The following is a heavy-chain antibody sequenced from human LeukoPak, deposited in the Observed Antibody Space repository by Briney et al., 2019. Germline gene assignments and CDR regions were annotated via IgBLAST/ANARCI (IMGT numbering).Heavy chain of an antibody. CDR1: GFTFSSFG. V-gene: IGHV3-30*18. CDR3: AKGMMVRGILGYYYNMDV. CDR2: ISYDGSNK. D-gene: IGHD3-10*01. J-gene: IGHJ6*02. Sequence: GGSLRLSRAASGFTFSSFGMHWVRQAPGKGLEWVAVISYDGSNKYSADSVKGRFTVSRDNPKNTLYLQMNSLRAEDTAVYYCAKGMMVRGILGYYYNMDVWGQGTTVTVSS.